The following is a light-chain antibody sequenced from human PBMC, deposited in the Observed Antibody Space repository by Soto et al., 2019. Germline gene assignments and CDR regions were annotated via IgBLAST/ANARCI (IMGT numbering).Light chain of an antibody. CDR1: SGYSNYK. Sequence: QSVLTQPPSASASLGASVTLTCTLSSGYSNYKVDWYQQRPGKGPRFVMRVGTGGIVGSKGDGIPDRFSVLGSGLNRYLTIKNIQEEDESDYHCGADHASIVFGGGTKLTVL. CDR2: VGTGGIVG. CDR3: GADHASIV. J-gene: IGLJ2*01. V-gene: IGLV9-49*01.